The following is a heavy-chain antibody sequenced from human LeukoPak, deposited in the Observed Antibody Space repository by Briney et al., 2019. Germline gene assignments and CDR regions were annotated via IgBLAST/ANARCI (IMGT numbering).Heavy chain of an antibody. Sequence: ASVKVSCKASRYTFTSYDINWVRQATGQGLEWIAWMNPNSGNTGYAQKFQGRITMTRNTSISTAYMELSSLRSEDTAVYYCARGSLISQYSGGRYWFDPWGQGTPVTVSS. CDR2: MNPNSGNT. CDR1: RYTFTSYD. J-gene: IGHJ5*02. CDR3: ARGSLISQYSGGRYWFDP. V-gene: IGHV1-8*01. D-gene: IGHD2-21*01.